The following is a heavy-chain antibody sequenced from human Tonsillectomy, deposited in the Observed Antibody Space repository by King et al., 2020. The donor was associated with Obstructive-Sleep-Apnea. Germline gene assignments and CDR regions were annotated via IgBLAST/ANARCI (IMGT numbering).Heavy chain of an antibody. CDR1: GGSISSSSYY. J-gene: IGHJ6*02. CDR2: IYYSGST. CDR3: ARSKTGTGLGMDV. D-gene: IGHD1-1*01. V-gene: IGHV4-39*07. Sequence: LQLQESGPGLVKPSETLSLTCTVSGGSISSSSYYWGWIRQPPGKGLEWIGSIYYSGSTYYNPSLKSRVTISVDTSKNQFSLKLSSVTAADTAVYYCARSKTGTGLGMDVWGQGTTVTVSS.